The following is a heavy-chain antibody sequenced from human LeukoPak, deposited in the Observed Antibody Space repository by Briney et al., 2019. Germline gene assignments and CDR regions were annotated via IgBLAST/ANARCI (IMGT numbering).Heavy chain of an antibody. D-gene: IGHD7-27*01. CDR3: ARDSPGVLDAFDI. V-gene: IGHV3-11*01. CDR2: ISSSGSTI. CDR1: GFTFSDYY. Sequence: GGSLRLSCAASGFTFSDYYMSWLRQAPGKGLEWGSYISSSGSTIYYADSVKGRFTISRDKAKNSLYLQMNSLRAEDTAVYYCARDSPGVLDAFDIWGQGTMVTVSS. J-gene: IGHJ3*02.